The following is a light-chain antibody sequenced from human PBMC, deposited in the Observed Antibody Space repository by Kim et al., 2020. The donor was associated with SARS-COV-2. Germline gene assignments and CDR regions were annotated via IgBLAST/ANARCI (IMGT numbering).Light chain of an antibody. CDR3: QQYYATPYS. V-gene: IGKV4-1*01. CDR2: WAS. Sequence: RAAINCKSSHNILDSSNNKNYLAWFQQKPGQPPKLLIYWASTRESGVPDRFSGSGSGTDFTLTISNLQAEDAAVYYCQQYYATPYSFGQGTKLEI. CDR1: HNILDSSNNKNY. J-gene: IGKJ2*03.